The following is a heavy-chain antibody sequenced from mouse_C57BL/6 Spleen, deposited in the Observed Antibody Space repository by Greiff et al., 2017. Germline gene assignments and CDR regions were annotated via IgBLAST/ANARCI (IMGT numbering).Heavy chain of an antibody. D-gene: IGHD2-4*01. CDR3: TRGATYDYVYYFDY. Sequence: QVHVKQSGAELVRPGASVTLSCKASGYTFTDYEMHWVKQTPVHGLEWIGAIDPETGGTAYNQKFKGKAILTADKSSSTAYMELRSLTSEDSAVYYCTRGATYDYVYYFDYWGQGTTLTVSS. CDR2: IDPETGGT. V-gene: IGHV1-15*01. CDR1: GYTFTDYE. J-gene: IGHJ2*01.